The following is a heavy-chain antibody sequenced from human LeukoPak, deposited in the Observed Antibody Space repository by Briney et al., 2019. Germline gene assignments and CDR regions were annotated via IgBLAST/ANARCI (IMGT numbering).Heavy chain of an antibody. D-gene: IGHD3-22*01. V-gene: IGHV3-33*01. CDR3: ARGLDYYDSSGYY. J-gene: IGHJ4*02. CDR1: GLTFSSYG. Sequence: GGSLRLSCAASGLTFSSYGMHWVRQAPGKGLEWVAVIWYDGSNKYYADSVKGRFTISRDNSKNTLYLQMNSLRAEDTAVYYCARGLDYYDSSGYYWGQGTLVTVSS. CDR2: IWYDGSNK.